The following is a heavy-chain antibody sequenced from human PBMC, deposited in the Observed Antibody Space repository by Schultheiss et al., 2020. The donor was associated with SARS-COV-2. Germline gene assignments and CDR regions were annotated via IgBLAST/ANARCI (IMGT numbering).Heavy chain of an antibody. CDR3: TRVRTRNYDFWSGYGDY. CDR1: GFTFSNAW. CDR2: IKSKTDGGTT. V-gene: IGHV3-15*01. J-gene: IGHJ4*02. Sequence: GGSLRLSCAASGFTFSNAWMSWVRQAPGKGLEWVGRIKSKTDGGTTDYAAPVKGRFTISRDDSKNTLYLQMNSLKTEDTAVYYCTRVRTRNYDFWSGYGDYWGQGTLVTVSS. D-gene: IGHD3-3*01.